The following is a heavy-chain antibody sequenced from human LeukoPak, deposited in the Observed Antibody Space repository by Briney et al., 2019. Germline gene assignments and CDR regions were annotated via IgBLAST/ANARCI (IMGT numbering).Heavy chain of an antibody. CDR3: AHQIRDTAMVPYY. D-gene: IGHD5-18*01. Sequence: PGGSLRLSYAASGFTFSSYSMNWVRQAPGKGLEWVSSISSSSSYIYYADSVKGRFTISRDNAKNSLYLQMNSLRAEDTAVYYCAHQIRDTAMVPYYWGQGTLVTVSS. J-gene: IGHJ4*02. CDR2: ISSSSSYI. V-gene: IGHV3-21*01. CDR1: GFTFSSYS.